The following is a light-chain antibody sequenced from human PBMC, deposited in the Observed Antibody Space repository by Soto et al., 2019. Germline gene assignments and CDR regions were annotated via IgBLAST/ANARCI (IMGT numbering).Light chain of an antibody. Sequence: QSVLTQPPSVSGAPGQRVTISCTGSRSNIGAPYDVHWYKQLPGTAPKLLIYGNINRPSGVPDRFSGSKSGTSASLAITGLQAEDEADYYCQSYDSSLSGVVFGGGTKLTVL. CDR3: QSYDSSLSGVV. CDR1: RSNIGAPYD. V-gene: IGLV1-40*01. J-gene: IGLJ2*01. CDR2: GNI.